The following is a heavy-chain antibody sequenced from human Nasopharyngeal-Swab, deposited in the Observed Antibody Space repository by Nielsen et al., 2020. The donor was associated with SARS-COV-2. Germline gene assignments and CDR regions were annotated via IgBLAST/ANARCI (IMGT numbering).Heavy chain of an antibody. J-gene: IGHJ5*02. CDR3: AKDLVYYYHNGHYRPSAGNYFDP. Sequence: GGSLRLSCAASEFTFSTYAMSWVRQAPGKGLEGVSGISGSGGNTFYADSVKGRWTISRDNSKNTLYLQMDSLRAEDTALYYCAKDLVYYYHNGHYRPSAGNYFDPWGQGTLVTVSS. V-gene: IGHV3-23*01. CDR1: EFTFSTYA. CDR2: ISGSGGNT. D-gene: IGHD3-22*01.